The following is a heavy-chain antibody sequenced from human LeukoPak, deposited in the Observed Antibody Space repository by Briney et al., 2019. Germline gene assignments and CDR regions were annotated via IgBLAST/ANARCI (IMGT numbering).Heavy chain of an antibody. Sequence: GGSLRLSCAASGFTFNNYGMHWVRQAPGKGLEWVAFIRYDGSNNADSVKGRFTISRDNSRNTLYLQMNSLRAEDTAVYYCAKQPSAAIESFLYYYYYMDVWGKGTTVTVSS. J-gene: IGHJ6*03. V-gene: IGHV3-30*02. CDR2: IRYDGSN. CDR3: AKQPSAAIESFLYYYYYMDV. D-gene: IGHD2-2*01. CDR1: GFTFNNYG.